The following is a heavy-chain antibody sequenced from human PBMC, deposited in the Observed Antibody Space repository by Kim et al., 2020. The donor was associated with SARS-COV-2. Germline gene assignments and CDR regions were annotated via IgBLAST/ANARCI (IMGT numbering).Heavy chain of an antibody. D-gene: IGHD2-2*01. J-gene: IGHJ4*02. Sequence: GSLRLSCAASGFTFSSYGMHWVRQAPGKGLEWVAVISYDGSNKYYADSVKGRFTISRDNSKNTLYLQMDSLRAEDTAVYYCALLRDIVVVPSKDDYWGQ. CDR2: ISYDGSNK. V-gene: IGHV3-30*03. CDR1: GFTFSSYG. CDR3: ALLRDIVVVPSKDDY.